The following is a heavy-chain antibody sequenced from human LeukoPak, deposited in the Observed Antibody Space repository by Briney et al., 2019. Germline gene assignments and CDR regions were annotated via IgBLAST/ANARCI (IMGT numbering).Heavy chain of an antibody. Sequence: GVTLRLSRTTSGYTFTRHSRHWVRHVSGRGLVWVSRINGDGCGTNHADSVKGRFTISRDNAKNTLYLQMNSLRVEDTAVYYCARDRVCGSGSFDYWGQGTMVSVPS. D-gene: IGHD3-10*01. CDR2: INGDGCGT. CDR3: ARDRVCGSGSFDY. V-gene: IGHV3-74*01. J-gene: IGHJ4*02. CDR1: GYTFTRHS.